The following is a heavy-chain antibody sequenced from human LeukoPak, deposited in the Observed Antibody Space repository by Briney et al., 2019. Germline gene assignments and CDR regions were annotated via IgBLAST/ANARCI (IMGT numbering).Heavy chain of an antibody. D-gene: IGHD6-19*01. CDR2: IYDSGST. J-gene: IGHJ4*02. Sequence: SETLSLTCTVSGGSISSYYWSWIRQPPGKGLEWIGYIYDSGSTNYNPSLKSRVTISVDTSKNQFSLKLSSVTAADTAVYYCARVRGYSRGWYGYYFDYWGQGTLVTVSS. CDR3: ARVRGYSRGWYGYYFDY. V-gene: IGHV4-59*01. CDR1: GGSISSYY.